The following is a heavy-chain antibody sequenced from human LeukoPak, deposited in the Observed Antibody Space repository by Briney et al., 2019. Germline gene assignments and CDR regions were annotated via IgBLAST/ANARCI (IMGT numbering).Heavy chain of an antibody. Sequence: GASLKISCKASGSIFTSYWIGWVRQLPGKGLERMGIIYPGDSDTSYSPSFQGQVTISADKSISTAYLQWSSLKASDTAIYYCARGKIGYSYGSYYWGQGTLVTVSS. CDR2: IYPGDSDT. CDR1: GSIFTSYW. D-gene: IGHD5-18*01. J-gene: IGHJ4*02. V-gene: IGHV5-51*01. CDR3: ARGKIGYSYGSYY.